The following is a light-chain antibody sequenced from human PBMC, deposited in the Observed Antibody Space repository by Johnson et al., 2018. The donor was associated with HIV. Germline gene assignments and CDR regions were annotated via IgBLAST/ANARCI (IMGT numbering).Light chain of an antibody. CDR1: VSNIESYF. CDR3: GTWDSSLSAYV. V-gene: IGLV1-51*02. CDR2: ENN. J-gene: IGLJ1*01. Sequence: QSVLTQPPSVSAAPGQTVNISCSGNVSNIESYFVSWYQQLPGTAPKLLIYENNKRPSGIPDRFSGSKSGTSATLGITGLQTGDEAEYYCGTWDSSLSAYVFGTGTKVTVL.